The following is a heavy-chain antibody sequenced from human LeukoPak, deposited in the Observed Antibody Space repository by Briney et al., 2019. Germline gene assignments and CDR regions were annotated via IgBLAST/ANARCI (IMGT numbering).Heavy chain of an antibody. D-gene: IGHD1-26*01. CDR2: IYYSGST. CDR1: GGSISSYY. J-gene: IGHJ4*02. CDR3: ARGGSYFDY. Sequence: SETLSFTCTVSGGSISSYYWSWIRQPPGKGLEWIGYIYYSGSTNYNPSLKSRVTISVDTSKNQFSLKLSSVTAADTAVYYCARGGSYFDYWGQGTLVTVSS. V-gene: IGHV4-59*01.